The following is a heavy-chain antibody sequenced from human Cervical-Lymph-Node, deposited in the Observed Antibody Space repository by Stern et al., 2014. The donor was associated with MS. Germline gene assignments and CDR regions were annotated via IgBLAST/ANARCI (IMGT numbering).Heavy chain of an antibody. Sequence: EVQLEESGGGLVQPGGSLRLSCAASGFTFSDHYMDWVRQAPGQGLEWLGRLRKKGNRYSTEYAPSVKGKFTISRDDSKNSLYLQMNSLTTEDTAVYYCARIGPPLQDAFDIWGRGTMVTVSS. V-gene: IGHV3-72*01. J-gene: IGHJ3*02. D-gene: IGHD1-14*01. CDR1: GFTFSDHY. CDR3: ARIGPPLQDAFDI. CDR2: LRKKGNRYST.